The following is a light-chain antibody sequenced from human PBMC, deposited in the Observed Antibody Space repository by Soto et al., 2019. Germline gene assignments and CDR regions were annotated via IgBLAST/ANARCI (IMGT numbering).Light chain of an antibody. CDR3: QKYNTATRT. CDR1: QDIRHF. J-gene: IGKJ4*01. CDR2: AVS. Sequence: IQMTQSPSALSASVGDRVTITCRASQDIRHFLAWYQHKPGRVPKLLIYAVSTLQSGVPSRFSGSGSGTDFILTISSLQPEDAATYSCQKYNTATRTFGGGTTVEI. V-gene: IGKV1-27*01.